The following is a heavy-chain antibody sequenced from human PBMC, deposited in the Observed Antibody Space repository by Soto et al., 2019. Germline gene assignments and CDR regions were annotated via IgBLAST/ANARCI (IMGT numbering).Heavy chain of an antibody. CDR2: IYHSGST. D-gene: IGHD6-13*01. CDR3: ARGYSSSWADAFDV. Sequence: QVQLQESGTGLVKPSETLSLTCTVSGGSISSYYWSWIRQPPGKGLEWIGYIYHSGSTNYNPSLKSRVTISVDTSKNQFSLKLSSVTAADTAVYYCARGYSSSWADAFDVWGQGTMVTVSS. J-gene: IGHJ3*01. V-gene: IGHV4-59*01. CDR1: GGSISSYY.